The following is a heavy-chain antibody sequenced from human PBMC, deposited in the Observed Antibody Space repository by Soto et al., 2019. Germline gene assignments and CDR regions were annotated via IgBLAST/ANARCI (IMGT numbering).Heavy chain of an antibody. CDR2: INAANGDT. CDR3: ARKDYYGSGIYYVDS. Sequence: QVQLVQSGAEVKEPGASVKVSCKASGYTFSNFPMHWVRQAPGQGLEWMGWINAANGDTGYSQKFQGRVTLTRDTTASKAYMELSSLRSEDTAVYYCARKDYYGSGIYYVDSWGQGTLVTVSS. J-gene: IGHJ4*02. D-gene: IGHD3-10*01. V-gene: IGHV1-3*01. CDR1: GYTFSNFP.